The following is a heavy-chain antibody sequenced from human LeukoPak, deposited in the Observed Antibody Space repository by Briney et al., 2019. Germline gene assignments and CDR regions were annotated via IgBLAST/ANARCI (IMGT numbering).Heavy chain of an antibody. D-gene: IGHD3-22*01. V-gene: IGHV3-21*01. J-gene: IGHJ4*02. CDR2: ISSSSSYI. CDR1: GFTFSSYS. CDR3: ATDPYYDSSGVGVLDY. Sequence: GGSLRLSCAASGFTFSSYSMNWVRQAPGKGLEWVSSISSSSSYIYYADSVKGRFTISRDNAKNSLYLQMNSLRAGDTAVYYCATDPYYDSSGVGVLDYWGQGTLVTVSS.